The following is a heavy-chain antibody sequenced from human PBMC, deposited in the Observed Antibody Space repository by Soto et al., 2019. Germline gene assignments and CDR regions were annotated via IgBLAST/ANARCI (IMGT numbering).Heavy chain of an antibody. V-gene: IGHV3-72*01. Sequence: GGSLRLSCAASGFTFSDHYMDWVRQAPGKGLEWVGRTRNKANSYTTEYAASVKGRFTISRDDSKNSLYLQMNSLKTEDTAVYYCARCGRVDAFDIWGQGTMVTVS. CDR2: TRNKANSYTT. CDR1: GFTFSDHY. D-gene: IGHD3-10*01. J-gene: IGHJ3*02. CDR3: ARCGRVDAFDI.